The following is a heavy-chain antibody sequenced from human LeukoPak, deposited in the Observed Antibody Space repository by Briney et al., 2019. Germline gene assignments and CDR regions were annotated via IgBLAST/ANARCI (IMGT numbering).Heavy chain of an antibody. J-gene: IGHJ4*02. CDR2: INAGNGNT. CDR1: GYGFMNYA. D-gene: IGHD4-23*01. V-gene: IGHV1-3*01. CDR3: ARDYGGNSGYLDY. Sequence: ASVKVSCKTSGYGFMNYAVQWVRQAPGQRLEWMGWINAGNGNTKYSQKFQGRVTITRDTSASTAYMELSSLRSEDTAVYYCARDYGGNSGYLDYWGQGTLVTVSS.